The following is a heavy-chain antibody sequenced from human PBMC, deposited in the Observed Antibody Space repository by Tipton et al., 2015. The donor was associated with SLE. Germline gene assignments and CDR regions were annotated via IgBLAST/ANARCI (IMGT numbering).Heavy chain of an antibody. J-gene: IGHJ4*02. Sequence: TLSLTCSVSGDSISNFGYYWSWIRQHPGEGLEWIGFISYSGSTYYNASLQSRLTISRDTSKNEFYLKLSSVIAADTAIYYCTRGDYWGQGTLAVVSS. CDR1: GDSISNFGYY. V-gene: IGHV4-31*03. CDR3: TRGDY. CDR2: ISYSGST.